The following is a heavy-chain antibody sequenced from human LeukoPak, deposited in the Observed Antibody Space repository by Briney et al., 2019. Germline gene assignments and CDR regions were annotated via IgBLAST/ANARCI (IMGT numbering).Heavy chain of an antibody. CDR2: IYYSGST. Sequence: SETLSLTRTVSGGSISSYYWSWIRQPPGKGLEWIGYIYYSGSTNYNPSLKSRVTISVDTSKNQFSLKLSSVTAADTAVYYCARSGDSSGYQNYYYYGMDVWGQGTTVTVSS. V-gene: IGHV4-59*12. J-gene: IGHJ6*02. D-gene: IGHD3-22*01. CDR1: GGSISSYY. CDR3: ARSGDSSGYQNYYYYGMDV.